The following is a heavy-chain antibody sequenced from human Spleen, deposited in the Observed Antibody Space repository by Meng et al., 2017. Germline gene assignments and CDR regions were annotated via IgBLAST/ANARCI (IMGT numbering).Heavy chain of an antibody. J-gene: IGHJ4*02. Sequence: ASVKVSCKASGYTFTSYAMHWVRQAPGQRLEWMGWINAGNGNTKYSQKFQGRVTITRDTSASTAYMELSSLRSEDTAVYYCAGGPDGYNFRGVYWGQGTLVTAPQ. V-gene: IGHV1-3*01. CDR2: INAGNGNT. CDR3: AGGPDGYNFRGVY. CDR1: GYTFTSYA. D-gene: IGHD5-24*01.